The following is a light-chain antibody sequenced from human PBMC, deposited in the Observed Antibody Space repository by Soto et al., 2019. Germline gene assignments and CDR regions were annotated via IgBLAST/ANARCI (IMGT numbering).Light chain of an antibody. V-gene: IGKV3-15*01. CDR1: QSVSRN. CDR3: QQYNNWPPYT. CDR2: GAS. Sequence: EIVMTQSPVILSVSPGERATLSCRASQSVSRNLAWYQQKPGQAPRLLIHGASTRAATIPARFSGSGSGTEFTLTISSLQSEDFAVYYCQQYNNWPPYTFGQGTRLEIK. J-gene: IGKJ5*01.